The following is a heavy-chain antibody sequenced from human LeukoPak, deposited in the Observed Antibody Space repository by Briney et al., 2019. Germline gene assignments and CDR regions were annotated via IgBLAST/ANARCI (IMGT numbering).Heavy chain of an antibody. CDR3: ARGRGYSYGNFDY. V-gene: IGHV1-8*03. J-gene: IGHJ4*02. Sequence: ASVKVSCKASGYTFTSYDINWVRQATGQGLEWMGWMNPNSGNTGYAQKFQGRVTITRNTSISAAYMELSSLRFEDTAVYYCARGRGYSYGNFDYWGQGTLVTVSS. CDR1: GYTFTSYD. D-gene: IGHD5-18*01. CDR2: MNPNSGNT.